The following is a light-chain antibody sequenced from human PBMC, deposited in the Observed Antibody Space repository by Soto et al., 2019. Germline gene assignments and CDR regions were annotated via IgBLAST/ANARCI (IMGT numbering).Light chain of an antibody. J-gene: IGKJ2*01. Sequence: DIVMTQTPLSLSVTPGQPASISCKSSQSLLHSDGKTYLYWYLQKPGQPPQLLYWASTRESGVPDRFSGSGSGTDFTLTISSLQAEDVAIYYCQQFSSPPFFPFGQGTKVDIK. CDR3: QQFSSPPFFP. V-gene: IGKV2D-29*01. CDR1: QSLLHSDGKTY. CDR2: WAS.